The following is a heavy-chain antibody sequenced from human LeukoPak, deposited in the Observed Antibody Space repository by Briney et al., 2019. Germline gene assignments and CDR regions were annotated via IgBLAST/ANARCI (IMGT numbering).Heavy chain of an antibody. J-gene: IGHJ4*02. CDR2: ISGSGGST. CDR1: GFTFSSYA. Sequence: GGSLRLSCAASGFTFSSYAMGWVRQAPGKGLEWVSAISGSGGSTYYADSVKGRFTISRDNSKNTLYLQMNSLRAEDTAVYYCAKAWSAVAGTLTLGYWGQGTLVTVSS. D-gene: IGHD6-19*01. V-gene: IGHV3-23*01. CDR3: AKAWSAVAGTLTLGY.